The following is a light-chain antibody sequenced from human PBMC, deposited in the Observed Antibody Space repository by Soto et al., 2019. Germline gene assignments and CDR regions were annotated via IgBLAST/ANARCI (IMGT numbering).Light chain of an antibody. V-gene: IGLV2-14*01. CDR1: SSDVGGYNY. J-gene: IGLJ1*01. CDR2: DVS. CDR3: SSYTSSSTLPFV. Sequence: QSVLAQPASVSGSPGQSITISCTGTSSDVGGYNYVSWYQQHPGKAPKLMIYDVSNRPSGVSNRFSGSKSGLTASLTISGLQAEDEADYYCSSYTSSSTLPFVFGTGTKVTVL.